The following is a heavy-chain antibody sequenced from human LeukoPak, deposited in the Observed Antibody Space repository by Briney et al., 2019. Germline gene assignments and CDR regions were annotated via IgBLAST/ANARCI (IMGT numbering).Heavy chain of an antibody. V-gene: IGHV4-34*01. CDR3: ARVQALVQQYYYYYMDV. D-gene: IGHD6-6*01. CDR1: GGSFSGYY. CDR2: INHSGST. J-gene: IGHJ6*03. Sequence: SETLSLTCAVYGGSFSGYYWSWIRQPPGKGLEWIGEINHSGSTNYNPSLKSRVTISVDTSKNQFSLKLSSVTAADTAVYYCARVQALVQQYYYYYMDVWGKGTTVTVSS.